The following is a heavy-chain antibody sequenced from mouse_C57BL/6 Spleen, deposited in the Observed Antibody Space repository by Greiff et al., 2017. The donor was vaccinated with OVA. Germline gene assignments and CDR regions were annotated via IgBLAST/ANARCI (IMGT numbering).Heavy chain of an antibody. J-gene: IGHJ3*01. D-gene: IGHD2-4*01. CDR1: GFTFSSYG. CDR2: ISSGGSYT. Sequence: EVKLVESGGDLVKPGGSLKLSCAASGFTFSSYGMSWVRQTPDKRLEWVATISSGGSYTYYPDSVKGRFTISRDNAKNTLYLQMSSLKSEDTAMYYCARPIYYDYDEFAYWGQGTLVTVSA. CDR3: ARPIYYDYDEFAY. V-gene: IGHV5-6*01.